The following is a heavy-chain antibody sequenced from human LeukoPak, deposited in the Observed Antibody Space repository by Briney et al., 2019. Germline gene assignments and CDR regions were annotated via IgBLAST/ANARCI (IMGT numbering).Heavy chain of an antibody. D-gene: IGHD6-19*01. J-gene: IGHJ5*02. CDR2: VTHSGST. Sequence: SETLSLTCAVFGGSFTDYYRSWIRQPPGKGLEWIGEVTHSGSTNYKSSLKSRLTISVDMSKNQFSLKLTSVTAADTAIYYCSRRGQWLGRWFDPWGQGTLVTVSS. CDR3: SRRGQWLGRWFDP. V-gene: IGHV4-34*01. CDR1: GGSFTDYY.